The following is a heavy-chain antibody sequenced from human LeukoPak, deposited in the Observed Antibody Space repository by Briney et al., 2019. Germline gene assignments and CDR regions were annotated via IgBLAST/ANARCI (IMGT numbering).Heavy chain of an antibody. CDR3: TRIGYSSSWSGDY. V-gene: IGHV3-30-3*01. CDR1: GFTFSSFG. D-gene: IGHD6-13*01. Sequence: GGSLRLSCAASGFTFSSFGMHWVRQAPGKGLRWVAIISSDGSNEYYADSVKGRFSISRDNSRNTLYLRMNSLRAEDTAIYYCTRIGYSSSWSGDYWGQGTLVTVSS. J-gene: IGHJ4*02. CDR2: ISSDGSNE.